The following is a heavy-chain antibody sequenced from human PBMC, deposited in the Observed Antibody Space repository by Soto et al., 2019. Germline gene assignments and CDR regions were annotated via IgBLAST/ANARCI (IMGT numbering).Heavy chain of an antibody. D-gene: IGHD3-9*01. CDR3: ARLEGLATISYYFDF. CDR2: LYDSGST. Sequence: PSETLSLTCTVSGGSISRYYWGWIRQPPGKGLEWIGYLYDSGSTKYNPSLKSRVSMSVDTSKSQFSLKLNSVTAADSAVYFCARLEGLATISYYFDFWGPGALVTVSS. J-gene: IGHJ4*02. V-gene: IGHV4-59*08. CDR1: GGSISRYY.